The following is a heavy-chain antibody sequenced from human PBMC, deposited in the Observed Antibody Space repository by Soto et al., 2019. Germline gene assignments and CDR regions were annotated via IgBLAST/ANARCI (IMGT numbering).Heavy chain of an antibody. Sequence: ASVKVSCKASGYTFTSYGISWVRQAPGQGLEWMGWISAYNGNTNYAQKLQGRVTMTTDTSTSTAYMELRSLRSDDTAVYYCARDLNDYWPEYFHHWGQGTLVTVSS. V-gene: IGHV1-18*01. CDR1: GYTFTSYG. J-gene: IGHJ1*01. CDR3: ARDLNDYWPEYFHH. CDR2: ISAYNGNT. D-gene: IGHD1-1*01.